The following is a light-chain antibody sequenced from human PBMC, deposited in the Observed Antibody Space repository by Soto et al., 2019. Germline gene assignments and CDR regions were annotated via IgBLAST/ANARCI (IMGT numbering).Light chain of an antibody. V-gene: IGKV1-9*01. J-gene: IGKJ5*01. CDR1: QGISSN. CDR3: QQFNSYPIT. Sequence: DIQLTQSPSFPSASVGDRVTITCRASQGISSNLAWYQQKPGKAPKLLIYAASTLQSGVPSRFSGSGSGTEITLTISSLQPEDFATYYCQQFNSYPITFGQGTRLDIK. CDR2: AAS.